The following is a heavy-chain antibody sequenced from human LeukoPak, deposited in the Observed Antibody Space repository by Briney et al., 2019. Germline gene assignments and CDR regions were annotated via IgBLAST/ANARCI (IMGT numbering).Heavy chain of an antibody. Sequence: SETLSLTCTVSGGSISSGGYYWSWIRQHPGKGLEWIGYIYYSGSTYYNPSLKSRVTISVDTSKNQFSLKLSSVTAADTAVYYCARDLVVPAAEFIPNTRYNWFDPWGQGTLVTVSS. CDR3: ARDLVVPAAEFIPNTRYNWFDP. CDR1: GGSISSGGYY. J-gene: IGHJ5*02. V-gene: IGHV4-31*03. CDR2: IYYSGST. D-gene: IGHD2-2*01.